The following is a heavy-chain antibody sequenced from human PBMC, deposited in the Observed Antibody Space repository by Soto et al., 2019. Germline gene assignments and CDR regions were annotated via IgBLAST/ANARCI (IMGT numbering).Heavy chain of an antibody. J-gene: IGHJ5*02. CDR2: IYYSGST. D-gene: IGHD3-3*01. V-gene: IGHV4-61*01. CDR1: GGSVSSGSYY. Sequence: PSETLSLTCTVSGGSVSSGSYYWSWIRQPPGKGLEWIGYIYYSGSTNYNPSLKSRVTISVDTSKNQFSLKLSSVTAADTAVYYYAIFGVVTNNWFDPWGQGTLVTAPQ. CDR3: AIFGVVTNNWFDP.